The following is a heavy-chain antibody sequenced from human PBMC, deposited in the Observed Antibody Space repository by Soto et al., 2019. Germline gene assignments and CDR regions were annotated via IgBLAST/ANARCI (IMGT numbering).Heavy chain of an antibody. Sequence: GASVKVSCKASGYTFTSYYMHWVRQAPGQGLEWMGIIDPGGGSTSYAQEFQGRVTMTRDTSASTVYMELSSLRSEDTAVYYCARETANLDPWGQGTVVTVS. CDR3: ARETANLDP. CDR2: IDPGGGST. D-gene: IGHD5-18*01. J-gene: IGHJ5*02. V-gene: IGHV1-46*03. CDR1: GYTFTSYY.